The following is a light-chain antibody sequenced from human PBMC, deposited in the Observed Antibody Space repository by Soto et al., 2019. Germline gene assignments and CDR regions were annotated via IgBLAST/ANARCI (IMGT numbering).Light chain of an antibody. CDR1: QNISNY. J-gene: IGKJ1*01. V-gene: IGKV1-39*01. Sequence: DIQMTQSPSSLSASVGDRLTITCRASQNISNYLNWYQQSPGKAPKLLIYAASTLQSGVPARSSGSGSGADFTLTISSLQPEDFATYYCQQSYSTPRWTYGQGTKVDIK. CDR2: AAS. CDR3: QQSYSTPRWT.